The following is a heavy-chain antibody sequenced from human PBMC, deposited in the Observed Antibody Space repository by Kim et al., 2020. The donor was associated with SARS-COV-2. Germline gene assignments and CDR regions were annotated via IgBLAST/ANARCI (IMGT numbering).Heavy chain of an antibody. CDR3: AKDQSEHYDILTGYPHYYPL. CDR1: GFTFSSYA. J-gene: IGHJ6*02. Sequence: GGSLRLSCAASGFTFSSYAMSWVRQAPGKGLEWVSVIYSGGSSTFYADSVKGRFTISRDNSKNTLFLQMNSLRAEDTAVYYCAKDQSEHYDILTGYPHYYPLWGQGTTVTVSS. V-gene: IGHV3-23*03. D-gene: IGHD3-9*01. CDR2: IYSGGSST.